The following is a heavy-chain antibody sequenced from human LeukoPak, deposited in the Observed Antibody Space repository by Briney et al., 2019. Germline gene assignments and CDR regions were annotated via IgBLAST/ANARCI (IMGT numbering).Heavy chain of an antibody. D-gene: IGHD4-17*01. V-gene: IGHV4-59*08. CDR1: GGSISSYY. CDR3: ARHALYGEVDY. J-gene: IGHJ4*02. Sequence: PSETLPLTCTVSGGSISSYYWSWIRQPPGKGLEWIGYIYYSGTTNYNPSLKSRVTISIDTSKNQFSLKLSSVTAADTAVYYCARHALYGEVDYWGQGTLVTVSS. CDR2: IYYSGTT.